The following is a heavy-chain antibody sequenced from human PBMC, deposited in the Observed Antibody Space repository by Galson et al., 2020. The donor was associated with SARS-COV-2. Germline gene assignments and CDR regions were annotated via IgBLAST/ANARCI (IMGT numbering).Heavy chain of an antibody. J-gene: IGHJ4*02. D-gene: IGHD5-12*01. CDR1: GGSISSRY. CDR3: ARGPGLRGVDY. CDR2: VFYSGTT. V-gene: IGHV4-59*11. Sequence: ASETLCLTCTISGGSISSRYWSWFRQPPGKGLEWIGYVFYSGTTNYSPSLKSRVTISVDTSTNHLSLKLNSMTAADTAVYYCARGPGLRGVDYWGQGTLVTGAS.